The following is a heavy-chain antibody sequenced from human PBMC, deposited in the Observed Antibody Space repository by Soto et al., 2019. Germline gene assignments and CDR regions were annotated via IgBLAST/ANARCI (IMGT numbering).Heavy chain of an antibody. V-gene: IGHV1-2*04. J-gene: IGHJ6*02. CDR3: ARGDSTDCSNGVCSFFYNHDMDV. Sequence: GAAVKVSCKASGYSFTDYHIHGVRQAPGQGLEWLGRINPKSGVTSTAQKFQGWVAMTTDTSISTASMELTRLTSDDTAIYYCARGDSTDCSNGVCSFFYNHDMDVWGQGTTVTVSS. CDR1: GYSFTDYH. CDR2: INPKSGVT. D-gene: IGHD2-8*01.